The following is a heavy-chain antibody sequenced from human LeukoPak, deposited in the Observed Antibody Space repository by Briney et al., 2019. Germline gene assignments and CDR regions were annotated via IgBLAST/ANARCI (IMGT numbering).Heavy chain of an antibody. CDR3: ARGEEMATTYVDY. J-gene: IGHJ4*02. V-gene: IGHV4-34*01. CDR1: GGSFSDYY. Sequence: SETLSLTCAVYGGSFSDYYWTWIRQPPGKGLEWIGEINHSGSTNYNPSLKSRVTISVDTSKNQFSLKLSSVTAADTAVYYCARGEEMATTYVDYWGQGTLVTVSS. D-gene: IGHD5-24*01. CDR2: INHSGST.